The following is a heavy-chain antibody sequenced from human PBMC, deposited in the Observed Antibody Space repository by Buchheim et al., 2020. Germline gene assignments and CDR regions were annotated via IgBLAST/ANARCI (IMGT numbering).Heavy chain of an antibody. CDR1: GGSISSGGYS. V-gene: IGHV4-30-2*01. CDR2: IYHSGST. J-gene: IGHJ4*02. Sequence: QLQLQESSSGLVKPSQTLSLTCAVSGGSISSGGYSWSWIRQPPGKGLEWIGYIYHSGSTYYNPSLKSRVTISVDRSKNQFSLKLSSVTAADTAVYYCARGGVVAATPQFDYWGQGTL. D-gene: IGHD2-15*01. CDR3: ARGGVVAATPQFDY.